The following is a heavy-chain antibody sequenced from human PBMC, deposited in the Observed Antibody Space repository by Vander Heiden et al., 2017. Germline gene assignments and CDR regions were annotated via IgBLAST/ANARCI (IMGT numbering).Heavy chain of an antibody. CDR3: ARDGPPAADYTLFDY. CDR2: ISYDGSNK. J-gene: IGHJ4*02. D-gene: IGHD2-2*01. Sequence: QVQLVESGGGVVQPGRSLILSCAASGFNLSGYAMHWVRQAPGKGLEWVAVISYDGSNKYYADSVKGRFTISRDNSKNTLYLQMNSLRAEDTAVYYCARDGPPAADYTLFDYWGQGTLVTVSS. V-gene: IGHV3-30*04. CDR1: GFNLSGYA.